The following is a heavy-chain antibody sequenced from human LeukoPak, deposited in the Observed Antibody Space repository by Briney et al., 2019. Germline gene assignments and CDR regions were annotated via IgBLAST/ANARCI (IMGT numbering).Heavy chain of an antibody. Sequence: GASVTVSCKASGYTFTNYTINWVRLAPGQGLEWMGWISAYNGNTNYAQKLQGRVTMTTDTSTSTAYMELRSLRSDDTAVYYCARFQSSSWRIDYWGQGTLVTVSS. V-gene: IGHV1-18*01. J-gene: IGHJ4*02. D-gene: IGHD6-13*01. CDR2: ISAYNGNT. CDR1: GYTFTNYT. CDR3: ARFQSSSWRIDY.